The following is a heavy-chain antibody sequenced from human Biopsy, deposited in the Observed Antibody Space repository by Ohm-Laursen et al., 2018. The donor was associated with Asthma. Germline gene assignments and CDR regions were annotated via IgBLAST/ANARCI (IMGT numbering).Heavy chain of an antibody. CDR3: ARDFGGWYYFDN. CDR2: IYYTGTT. J-gene: IGHJ4*02. D-gene: IGHD3-3*01. CDR1: GGSISGFY. Sequence: ETLSLTCTVSGGSISGFYWSWIRQPPGKGLEWIGYIYYTGTTNYNPSLKSRVSISVDTSKNQFPLKLTSVTAADTAVYYCARDFGGWYYFDNWGQGSLVTVSS. V-gene: IGHV4-59*01.